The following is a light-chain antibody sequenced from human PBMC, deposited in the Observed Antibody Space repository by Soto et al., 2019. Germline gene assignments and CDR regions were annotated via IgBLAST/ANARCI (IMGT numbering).Light chain of an antibody. V-gene: IGKV3-11*01. CDR2: DAS. Sequence: ETVLTQSPATLSLSPGESATLSCRARQSVKTYLAWYQQKPGQVPRLLIYDASNRATGIPARFSGSGSGTYFTLTISSLAPEDFAVYYCQSRSSWPPVLTFGGGTKVVIK. CDR1: QSVKTY. J-gene: IGKJ4*01. CDR3: QSRSSWPPVLT.